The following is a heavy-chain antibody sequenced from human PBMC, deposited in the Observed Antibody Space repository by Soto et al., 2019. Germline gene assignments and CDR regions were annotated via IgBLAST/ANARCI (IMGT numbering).Heavy chain of an antibody. CDR1: GGTFSSYA. V-gene: IGHV1-69*06. Sequence: GASVKVSCKASGGTFSSYAISWVRQAPGQGLEWMGGIIHIFGTANYAQKFQGRVTITADKSTSTAYMELSSLRSEDTAVYYCARDQGYCSGGSCYPLYYYGMDVWGQGTTVTVSS. J-gene: IGHJ6*02. CDR2: IIHIFGTA. CDR3: ARDQGYCSGGSCYPLYYYGMDV. D-gene: IGHD2-15*01.